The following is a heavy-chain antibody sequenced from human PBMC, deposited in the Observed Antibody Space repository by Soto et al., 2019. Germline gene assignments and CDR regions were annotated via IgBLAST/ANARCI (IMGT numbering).Heavy chain of an antibody. CDR3: ARTDGYDSQY. Sequence: GDQTLTCEACGYDYVSYSLAWVREMPGKGLEWMGIIYPAHSEAIYSPPSQARVTISPAKSTTSVYLQWSRLKASDTAMYYGARTDGYDSQYLGQGTLVTASS. CDR2: IYPAHSEA. CDR1: GYDYVSYS. V-gene: IGHV5-51*01. J-gene: IGHJ4*02. D-gene: IGHD5-12*01.